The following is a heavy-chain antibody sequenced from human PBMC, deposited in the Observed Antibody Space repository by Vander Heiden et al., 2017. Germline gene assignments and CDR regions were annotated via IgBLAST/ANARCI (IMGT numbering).Heavy chain of an antibody. J-gene: IGHJ4*02. D-gene: IGHD6-6*01. CDR3: AVEYSSSSVDY. V-gene: IGHV3-11*01. CDR2: ISSSGSTI. Sequence: QVQLVESGGGLVKPGRSLRLSCAASGFPFSDYYLSWIRQAPGKGLEWVSYISSSGSTIYYADSVKARFTISRDNAKNSLYLQMNSLRAEDTAVYYCAVEYSSSSVDYWGQGTMVTVSS. CDR1: GFPFSDYY.